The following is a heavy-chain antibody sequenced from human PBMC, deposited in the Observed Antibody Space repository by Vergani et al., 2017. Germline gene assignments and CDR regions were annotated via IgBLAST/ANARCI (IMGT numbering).Heavy chain of an antibody. CDR2: IKGEADGGTT. D-gene: IGHD3-10*01. V-gene: IGHV3-15*01. CDR1: GFNFTDAW. CDR3: TTDYYGSVSYHLGNILFDY. Sequence: HLVESGGGLVKPGGSLRLSCAASGFNFTDAWMTWVRQAPGKGLEWVGRIKGEADGGTTDYDAPVKGRFTISRDNSKKTVYLQMNTLKTEDTGVYFCTTDYYGSVSYHLGNILFDYWGQGTLVTVSS. J-gene: IGHJ4*02.